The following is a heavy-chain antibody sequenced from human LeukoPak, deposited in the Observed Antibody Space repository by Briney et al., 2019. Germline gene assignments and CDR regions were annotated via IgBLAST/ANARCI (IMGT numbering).Heavy chain of an antibody. CDR1: GDIITELA. CDR2: FDPEDGET. Sequence: ASVKVSCKVSGDIITELAIHWVRQAPGKGLEWMGGFDPEDGETTYAQKFQGRVSMTEDTSTDTAYMEVSSLESDDPAVYYCVAARIDWGRNWFDPWGQGTLLIVSS. V-gene: IGHV1-24*01. J-gene: IGHJ5*02. D-gene: IGHD3-9*01. CDR3: VAARIDWGRNWFDP.